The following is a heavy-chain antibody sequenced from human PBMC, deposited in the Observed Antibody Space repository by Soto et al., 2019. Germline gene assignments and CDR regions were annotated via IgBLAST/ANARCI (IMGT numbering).Heavy chain of an antibody. CDR2: IKQDGSEK. D-gene: IGHD1-26*01. CDR3: ARRGDFEY. J-gene: IGHJ4*02. CDR1: GFTLSNYW. Sequence: EVQLVESGGGLVQPGGSLRLSCAASGFTLSNYWMTWVRQAPGKGLEWVANIKQDGSEKNYVDSVKGRFTISRDNAKNSLYLQMNSLRAEDTAVYYCARRGDFEYWGQGTLVTVSS. V-gene: IGHV3-7*01.